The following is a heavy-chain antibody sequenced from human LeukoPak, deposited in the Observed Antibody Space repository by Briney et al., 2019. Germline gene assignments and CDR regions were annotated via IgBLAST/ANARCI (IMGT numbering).Heavy chain of an antibody. CDR2: ISSNGITT. V-gene: IGHV3-64*03. D-gene: IGHD4-23*01. Sequence: GGSLRLSCSASGFAFSSYTMHWVRQAPGKGLEYVSVISSNGITTYYADSVKGRFTISRDNAKSTLYMQVSSLRPEDTAVYYCAGGKDFDYWGQGTLVTVSS. CDR3: AGGKDFDY. J-gene: IGHJ4*02. CDR1: GFAFSSYT.